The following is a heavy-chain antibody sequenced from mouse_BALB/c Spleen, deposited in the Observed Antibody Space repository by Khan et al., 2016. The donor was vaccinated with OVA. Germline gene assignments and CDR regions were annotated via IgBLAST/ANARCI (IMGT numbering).Heavy chain of an antibody. J-gene: IGHJ2*01. CDR1: GYSFTGYF. D-gene: IGHD1-1*01. CDR2: INPHIGET. Sequence: VQLKQSGPELVKPGASVKISCTASGYSFTGYFMHWVMQSHGKSLEWIGRINPHIGETLYNQKFKDKATLTVDESSSTAHLELRSLASEDSAVYYCARSYGSDFDYWGQGTTLTVSS. CDR3: ARSYGSDFDY. V-gene: IGHV1-20*02.